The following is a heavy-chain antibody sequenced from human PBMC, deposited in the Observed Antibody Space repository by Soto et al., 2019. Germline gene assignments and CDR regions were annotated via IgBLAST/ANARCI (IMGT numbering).Heavy chain of an antibody. V-gene: IGHV3-23*01. D-gene: IGHD5-18*01. J-gene: IGHJ4*02. CDR2: ISGSGGST. CDR3: AIDLYSYGCASLDY. CDR1: GFTFSSYA. Sequence: EVQLLESGGGLVQPGGSLRLSCAASGFTFSSYAMSWVRQAPGKGLEWVSAISGSGGSTYDADSVKGRFTISRDNSKNTLYLQMNRLRGEDTAVYYCAIDLYSYGCASLDYWGQGTLVTVSS.